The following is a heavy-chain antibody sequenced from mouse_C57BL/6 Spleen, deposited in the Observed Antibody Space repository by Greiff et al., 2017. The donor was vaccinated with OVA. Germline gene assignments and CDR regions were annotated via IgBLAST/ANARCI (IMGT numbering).Heavy chain of an antibody. Sequence: VKLQESGPGLVQPSQSLSITCTVSGFSLTSYGVHWVRQSPGKGLEWLGVIWRGGSTDYNAAFMSRLSITKDNSKSQVFFKMNSLQADDTAIYYCAKNKISNYGFAYWGQGTLVTVSA. CDR3: AKNKISNYGFAY. D-gene: IGHD2-5*01. CDR1: GFSLTSYG. CDR2: IWRGGST. J-gene: IGHJ3*01. V-gene: IGHV2-5*01.